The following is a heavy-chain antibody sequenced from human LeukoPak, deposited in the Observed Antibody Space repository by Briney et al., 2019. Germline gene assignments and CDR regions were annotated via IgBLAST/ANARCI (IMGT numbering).Heavy chain of an antibody. Sequence: GGSLRLSCAASGFTFDDYAMHWVRQAPGKGLEWVSGISWNSGSIGYADSVKGRFTISRDNAKNSLYLQMNSLRAEDTALYYCAKTARTRAYYLDYWGQGTLVTVSS. J-gene: IGHJ4*02. D-gene: IGHD5-18*01. CDR1: GFTFDDYA. CDR2: ISWNSGSI. CDR3: AKTARTRAYYLDY. V-gene: IGHV3-9*01.